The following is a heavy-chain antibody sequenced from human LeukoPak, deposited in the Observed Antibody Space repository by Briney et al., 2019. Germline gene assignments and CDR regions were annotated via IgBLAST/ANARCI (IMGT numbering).Heavy chain of an antibody. CDR2: IYYSGST. Sequence: SETLSLTCTVSGGSISSHYWSWIRQPPGKGLEWIGYIYYSGSTNYNPSLKSRVTTSVDTSKNQFSLKLSSVTAADTAVYYCARSGARDFWSGYYILYDYYYYMDVWGNGTTVTVSS. CDR1: GGSISSHY. J-gene: IGHJ6*03. D-gene: IGHD3-3*01. CDR3: ARSGARDFWSGYYILYDYYYYMDV. V-gene: IGHV4-59*11.